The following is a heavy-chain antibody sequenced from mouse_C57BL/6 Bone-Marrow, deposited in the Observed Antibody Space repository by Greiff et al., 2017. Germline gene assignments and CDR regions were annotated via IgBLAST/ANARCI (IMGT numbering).Heavy chain of an antibody. V-gene: IGHV7-1*01. D-gene: IGHD4-1*01. CDR2: SRNKANDYTT. Sequence: EVKLVESGGGLVQSGRSLRLSCATSGFTFSDFYMEWVRQAPGKGLEWIAASRNKANDYTTEYSASVKGRFIVSRDTSQSILYLQMNALRAEDTAIYYCAREPGSDYWGQGTTLTVSS. CDR1: GFTFSDFY. J-gene: IGHJ2*01. CDR3: AREPGSDY.